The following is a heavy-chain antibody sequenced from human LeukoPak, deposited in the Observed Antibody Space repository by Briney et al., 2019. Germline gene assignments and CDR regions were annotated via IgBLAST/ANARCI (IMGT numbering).Heavy chain of an antibody. D-gene: IGHD6-13*01. V-gene: IGHV3-7*01. J-gene: IGHJ4*02. CDR3: AREAGIAAGVWDY. CDR2: IKQDGSEK. CDR1: GFTFSSYW. Sequence: GGSLRLSCAASGFTFSSYWMSWVRQAPGKGLEWVANIKQDGSEKYYVDSVKGRFTISRDNAKNSLYLQMNSLRAEDTAVYYCAREAGIAAGVWDYWGQGTLVTVSS.